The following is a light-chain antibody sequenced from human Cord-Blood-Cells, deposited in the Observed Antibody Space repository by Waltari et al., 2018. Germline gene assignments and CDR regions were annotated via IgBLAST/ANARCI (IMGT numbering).Light chain of an antibody. CDR2: AAS. J-gene: IGKJ4*01. CDR3: QQSYSTPLT. V-gene: IGKV1-39*01. Sequence: DIQMTQSPSSLSASVGDRVTITCRASQSISSYLNSYQQKPGKAPKLLIYAASSLQSGVPSRVSGSGSGTDFTLTISSLQTEDFATDYCQQSYSTPLTFGGGTKVEIK. CDR1: QSISSY.